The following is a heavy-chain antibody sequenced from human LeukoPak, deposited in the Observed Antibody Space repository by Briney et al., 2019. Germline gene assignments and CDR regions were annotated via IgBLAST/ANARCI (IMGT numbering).Heavy chain of an antibody. CDR1: GFTFSSYA. J-gene: IGHJ4*02. V-gene: IGHV3-23*01. CDR2: ISGSGGST. Sequence: GGSLRLSCAASGFTFSSYAMSWVRQAPGKGLEWVSAISGSGGSTYYADTVKGRFTISRDNSKNTLYLQMNSLRAEDTAVYYCANFYDSSVYYGYWGQGTLVTVSS. D-gene: IGHD3-22*01. CDR3: ANFYDSSVYYGY.